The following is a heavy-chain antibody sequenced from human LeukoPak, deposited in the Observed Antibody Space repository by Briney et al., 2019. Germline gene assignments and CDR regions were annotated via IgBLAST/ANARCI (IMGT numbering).Heavy chain of an antibody. CDR2: INPNSGGT. CDR1: GYTFTGYY. V-gene: IGHV1-2*02. Sequence: ASVKVSCKASGYTFTGYYMHWVRQAPGQGLEWMGCINPNSGGTNYAQKFQGRVTMTRHTSISTAYMELSRLRSDDTAVYYCARAGGYSYGKGFDYWGQGTLVTVSS. J-gene: IGHJ4*02. D-gene: IGHD5-18*01. CDR3: ARAGGYSYGKGFDY.